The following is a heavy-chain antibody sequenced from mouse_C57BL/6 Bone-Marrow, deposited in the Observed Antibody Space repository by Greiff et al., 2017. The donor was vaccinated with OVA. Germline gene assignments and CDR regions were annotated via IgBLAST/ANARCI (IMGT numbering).Heavy chain of an antibody. V-gene: IGHV1-82*01. Sequence: QVQLQQSGPELVKPGASVKISCKASGYAFSSSWMNWVKQRPGKGLEWIGRIYPGDGDTNYNGKFKGKATLTAEKSSSTAYMQLSSLTSEDSAVYFCERIYYGHHGRYYFDYWGQGTTLTVSS. CDR2: IYPGDGDT. CDR3: ERIYYGHHGRYYFDY. CDR1: GYAFSSSW. D-gene: IGHD2-1*01. J-gene: IGHJ2*01.